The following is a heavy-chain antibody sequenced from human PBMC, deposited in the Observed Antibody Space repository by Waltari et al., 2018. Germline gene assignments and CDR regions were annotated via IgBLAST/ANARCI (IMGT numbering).Heavy chain of an antibody. Sequence: QVQLQESGPGLVKPSETLSLTCAVSGYSISSGYYWGWIRQPPGKGLEWIGSIYHSGRPYYNPSLKSRVTISVDTSKNQFSLKLSSVTAADTAVYYCARGRSSGPRYYFDYWGQGTLVTVSS. D-gene: IGHD6-19*01. CDR1: GYSISSGYY. CDR3: ARGRSSGPRYYFDY. J-gene: IGHJ4*02. V-gene: IGHV4-38-2*01. CDR2: IYHSGRP.